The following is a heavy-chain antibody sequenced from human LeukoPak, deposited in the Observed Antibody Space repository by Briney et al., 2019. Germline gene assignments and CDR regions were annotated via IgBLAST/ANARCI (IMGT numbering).Heavy chain of an antibody. CDR3: ASRHSGGYFDY. CDR1: GFTFDKYA. D-gene: IGHD3-22*01. Sequence: TGGSLRLSCAASGFTFDKYAMSWVRQLPGKWLEWVSGLNWNGDTTDYADSVRGRFTISRDNAKNSLYLQMNSLTAEDTAFYYCASRHSGGYFDYWSQGTLDTVSS. V-gene: IGHV3-20*04. CDR2: LNWNGDTT. J-gene: IGHJ4*02.